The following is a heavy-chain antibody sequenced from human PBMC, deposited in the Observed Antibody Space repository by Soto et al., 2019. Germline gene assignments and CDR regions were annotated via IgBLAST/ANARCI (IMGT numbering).Heavy chain of an antibody. CDR1: GYTLTSYY. J-gene: IGHJ4*02. D-gene: IGHD4-17*01. CDR2: INPSSGST. CDR3: ARGDYMLSFDY. Sequence: ASVKVSCKASGYTLTSYYIYWVRQAPGQGLEWMGVINPSSGSTNYAQNFQGRVTMTRDTSTGTVSMELSSLRSEDTAVYYCARGDYMLSFDYWGLGTLVTVSS. V-gene: IGHV1-46*01.